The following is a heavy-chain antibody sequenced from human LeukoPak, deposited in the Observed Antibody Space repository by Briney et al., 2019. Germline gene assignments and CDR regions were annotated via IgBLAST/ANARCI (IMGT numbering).Heavy chain of an antibody. Sequence: GESLKISCMGSGYSFTNRWIAWVRQMPGKGLEWMGIIYPGDSDTRYSPSFQGQVTISADKSTSTAYLQWSSLKASDTAMYYCARLAYSSSWYYWGQGTLVTVSS. V-gene: IGHV5-51*01. CDR1: GYSFTNRW. CDR3: ARLAYSSSWYY. J-gene: IGHJ4*02. CDR2: IYPGDSDT. D-gene: IGHD6-13*01.